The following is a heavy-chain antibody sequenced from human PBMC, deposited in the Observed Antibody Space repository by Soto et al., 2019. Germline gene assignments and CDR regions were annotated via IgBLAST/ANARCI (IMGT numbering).Heavy chain of an antibody. CDR1: GFTFSSYG. CDR3: XKDRNVAATYYFDY. J-gene: IGHJ4*02. Sequence: GGSLRLSCAASGFTFSSYGMHWVRQAPGKGLEWVAIISYDGSYKYYADSVRGRFAISRDNSKNTLYLQMNSLRAEDTAVYYCXKDRNVAATYYFDYWGQGTLVTVSS. CDR2: ISYDGSYK. D-gene: IGHD6-25*01. V-gene: IGHV3-30*18.